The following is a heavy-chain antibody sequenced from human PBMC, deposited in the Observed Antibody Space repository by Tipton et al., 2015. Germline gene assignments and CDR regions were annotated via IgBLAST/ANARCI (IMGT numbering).Heavy chain of an antibody. J-gene: IGHJ4*02. CDR2: INPSGGSR. Sequence: QLVQSGPEVKKPGASVNISCKASGYIFSDYYIHWVRQAPGQGLEWMGGINPSGGSRSHAQKFQGRVTMTRDTARSTVYMELSSLRSEDTAVYYCARGAGARDWGQGTQVTVSS. CDR1: GYIFSDYY. D-gene: IGHD4/OR15-4a*01. CDR3: ARGAGARD. V-gene: IGHV1-46*01.